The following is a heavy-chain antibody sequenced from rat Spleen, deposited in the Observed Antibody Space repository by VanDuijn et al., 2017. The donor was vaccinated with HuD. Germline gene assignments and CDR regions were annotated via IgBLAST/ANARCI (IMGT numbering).Heavy chain of an antibody. CDR1: GFTFNNYY. Sequence: EVQLVESGGGLVQPGRSLKLSCAASGFTFNNYYMAWVRQAPTTGLEWVASLTHSGDNYCRDSVKGRFTISRDNAKSTLFLPMDSLRSEDTATYYCTRGSTVATVMDAWGRGTSVTVSS. CDR3: TRGSTVATVMDA. V-gene: IGHV5S23*01. CDR2: LTHSGDN. J-gene: IGHJ4*01. D-gene: IGHD1-8*01.